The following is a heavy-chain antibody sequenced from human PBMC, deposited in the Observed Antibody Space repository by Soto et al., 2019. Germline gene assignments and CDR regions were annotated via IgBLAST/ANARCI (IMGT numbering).Heavy chain of an antibody. Sequence: QVQLVESGGGVVQPGRSLRLSCAASGFTFSSYGMHWVRQAPGKGLEWVAVISYDGSNKYYADSVKGRFTISRDNSKNTLYLQMNSLRAEDTAVYYCAKKPSGSGSYSVDYWGQGTLVTVSS. V-gene: IGHV3-30*18. D-gene: IGHD3-10*01. J-gene: IGHJ4*02. CDR3: AKKPSGSGSYSVDY. CDR2: ISYDGSNK. CDR1: GFTFSSYG.